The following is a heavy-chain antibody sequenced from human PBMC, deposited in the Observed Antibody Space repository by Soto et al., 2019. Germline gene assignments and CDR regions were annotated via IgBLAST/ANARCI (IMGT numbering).Heavy chain of an antibody. V-gene: IGHV1-69*12. D-gene: IGHD3-3*01. CDR2: IIPIFGTA. Sequence: QVQLVQSGAEVKKPGSSVKVSCKASGGTFSSYAISWVRQAPGQGLEWMGGIIPIFGTANYAQKFQGRVTITADESTSTAYMELSSLRSEDTAVYYCARVPEGLRFLHYYGMDVWGQGTTVTVSS. CDR3: ARVPEGLRFLHYYGMDV. J-gene: IGHJ6*02. CDR1: GGTFSSYA.